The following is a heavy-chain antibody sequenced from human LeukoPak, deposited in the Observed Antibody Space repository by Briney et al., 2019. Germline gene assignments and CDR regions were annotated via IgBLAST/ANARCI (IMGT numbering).Heavy chain of an antibody. J-gene: IGHJ4*02. CDR3: ARDKIVGPTNFDY. D-gene: IGHD1-26*01. V-gene: IGHV3-7*03. CDR1: GFRFSDYW. Sequence: PGGSLRLSCAASGFRFSDYWMSWVRQVPGKGLEWVANIKQNGGEIYYVDSVKGRFTISRDNAKNSLYLQMNSLRAEDTARYYCARDKIVGPTNFDYWGQGTLVTVSS. CDR2: IKQNGGEI.